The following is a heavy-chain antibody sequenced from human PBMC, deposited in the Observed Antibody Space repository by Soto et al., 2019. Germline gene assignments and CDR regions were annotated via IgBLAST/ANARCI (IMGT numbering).Heavy chain of an antibody. V-gene: IGHV3-15*01. J-gene: IGHJ4*02. CDR1: GFTFSKAY. CDR2: IKSKTDGGTI. CDR3: VPRWRS. D-gene: IGHD2-15*01. Sequence: EVQLVESGGGLVKPGGSLRLSCVGSGFTFSKAYMTWVRQAPGKGLEWVGRIKSKTDGGTIDYAAPVKGRFTISRDDSKNTLFLQMNSLNIEDTAVYYCVPRWRSWGQGTLVTVSS.